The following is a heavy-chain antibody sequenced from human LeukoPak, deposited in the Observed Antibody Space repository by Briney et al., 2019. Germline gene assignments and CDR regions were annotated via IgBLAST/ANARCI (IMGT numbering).Heavy chain of an antibody. D-gene: IGHD4-23*01. J-gene: IGHJ4*02. V-gene: IGHV3-23*01. CDR2: ISGSGGST. CDR3: APTPFPTHYFDY. CDR1: GFTFSSYA. Sequence: GGSLRLSCAASGFTFSSYAMSWVRQAPGKGLEWVSAISGSGGSTYYADSVKGRFTISRDNSKNTLYLQMNSLRAEDTAVYYCAPTPFPTHYFDYWGQGTLVTVSS.